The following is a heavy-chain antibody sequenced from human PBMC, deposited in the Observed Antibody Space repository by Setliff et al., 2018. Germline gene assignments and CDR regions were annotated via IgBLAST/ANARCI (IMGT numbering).Heavy chain of an antibody. V-gene: IGHV3-23*01. CDR2: INSGGSST. J-gene: IGHJ6*03. Sequence: GGSLRLSCAASGFTFSSSSMTWVRQAPGKGLEWVSAINSGGSSTYYADSVKGRFTISRDNSKNTLYLQMNSLRADDTAVYYCAKVGDCSGYYYDLRFYYYMDVWGKGTTVTVS. CDR3: AKVGDCSGYYYDLRFYYYMDV. D-gene: IGHD3-22*01. CDR1: GFTFSSSS.